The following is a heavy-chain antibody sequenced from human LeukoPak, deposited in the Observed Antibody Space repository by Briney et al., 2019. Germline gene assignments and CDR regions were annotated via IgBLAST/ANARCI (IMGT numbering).Heavy chain of an antibody. D-gene: IGHD2-8*02. CDR1: GYTFTDFY. Sequence: RASVKVSCKASGYTFTDFYIRWVRQAPGQGLEWLGWINPAIGGTKYAQKFQDRITMTRDPSISTAYIDLSSLTSDDTAVYFCARGSYNTGGAYDVWGQGTLVTVSS. V-gene: IGHV1-2*02. CDR2: INPAIGGT. J-gene: IGHJ4*02. CDR3: ARGSYNTGGAYDV.